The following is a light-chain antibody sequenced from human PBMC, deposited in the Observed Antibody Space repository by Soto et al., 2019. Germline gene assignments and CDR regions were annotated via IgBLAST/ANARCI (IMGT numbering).Light chain of an antibody. J-gene: IGKJ4*01. CDR1: HSMSNSN. Sequence: IVLTQSPGTLSLSPGDRATLSCRASHSMSNSNLAWYQHKPGQAPRLLIYGASNRATGITDRFSGSGSGTDFTLNINRLEPEDSAIYYCQQYDDWLRLTFGGGTKVDIK. V-gene: IGKV3-20*01. CDR2: GAS. CDR3: QQYDDWLRLT.